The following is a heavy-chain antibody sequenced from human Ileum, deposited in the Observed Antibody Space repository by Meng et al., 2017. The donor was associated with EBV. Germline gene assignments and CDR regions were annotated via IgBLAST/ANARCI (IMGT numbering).Heavy chain of an antibody. D-gene: IGHD3-16*01. CDR3: ARGSGAGGRDWFDP. CDR2: MNSYTGNA. Sequence: QLQLVQSGAEVKKHGASVKVSCKASGFTFINHDIHWGRQAAGQGLESIGWMNSYTGNAGYAQKFRGRVTMTRDTSINTAYLEVISLTSEDTAVYYCARGSGAGGRDWFDPWGQGTLVTVSS. V-gene: IGHV1-8*01. J-gene: IGHJ5*02. CDR1: GFTFINHD.